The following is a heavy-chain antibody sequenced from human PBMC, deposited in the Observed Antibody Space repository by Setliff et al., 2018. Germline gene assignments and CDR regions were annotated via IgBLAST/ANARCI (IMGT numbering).Heavy chain of an antibody. CDR1: GFTFDVYD. CDR3: AKDWSRDYDDSSGYDH. Sequence: PGGSLRLSCAASGFTFDVYDLNWVRQAPGKGLEWVSSINWNGDRTGYADSVKGRFTISRDNAKNSLYLQMNRLRAEDTALYYCAKDWSRDYDDSSGYDHWGQGTLVTVSS. D-gene: IGHD3-22*01. CDR2: INWNGDRT. J-gene: IGHJ4*02. V-gene: IGHV3-20*04.